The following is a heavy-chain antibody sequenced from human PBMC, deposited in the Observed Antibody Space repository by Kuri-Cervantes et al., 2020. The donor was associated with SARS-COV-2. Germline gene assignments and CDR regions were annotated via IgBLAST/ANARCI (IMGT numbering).Heavy chain of an antibody. J-gene: IGHJ6*03. D-gene: IGHD3-3*01. CDR1: GGTFSSYA. CDR3: ARTALEWLLYRYQAGYMDV. V-gene: IGHV1-69*10. CDR2: IIPILGIA. Sequence: SVKVSCKASGGTFSSYAISWVRQAPGQGLEWMGGIIPILGIANYAQKFQGRVTMTEDTSTDTAYMELSSLRSEDTAVYYCARTALEWLLYRYQAGYMDVWGKGTTVTVSS.